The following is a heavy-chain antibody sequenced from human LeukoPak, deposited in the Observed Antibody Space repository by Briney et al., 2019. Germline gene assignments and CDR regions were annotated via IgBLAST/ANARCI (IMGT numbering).Heavy chain of an antibody. Sequence: SETLSLTCTVSGGSISSGGYYWSWIRQPPGKGLEWIGYIYYSGSTTYYPSLKSRVTISVDASKNQFSLKLSSVTAADTAVYYCARYDSSAYVFDYWGQGTLVTVSS. D-gene: IGHD3-22*01. CDR3: ARYDSSAYVFDY. V-gene: IGHV4-61*08. J-gene: IGHJ4*02. CDR1: GGSISSGGYY. CDR2: IYYSGST.